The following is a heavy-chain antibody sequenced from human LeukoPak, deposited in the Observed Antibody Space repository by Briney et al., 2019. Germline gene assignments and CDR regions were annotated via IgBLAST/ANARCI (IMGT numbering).Heavy chain of an antibody. V-gene: IGHV1-2*06. Sequence: AAVKVSCKASGYTFTGYYMHWVRQAPGQGLEWVGRINPNSGGTNYAQKFQGRVTMTRDTSISTAYMELSRLRSDDTAVYYCARSASCSGDSCPPHTGLGYWGQGTLVNVSS. CDR3: ARSASCSGDSCPPHTGLGY. CDR2: INPNSGGT. CDR1: GYTFTGYY. J-gene: IGHJ4*02. D-gene: IGHD2-15*01.